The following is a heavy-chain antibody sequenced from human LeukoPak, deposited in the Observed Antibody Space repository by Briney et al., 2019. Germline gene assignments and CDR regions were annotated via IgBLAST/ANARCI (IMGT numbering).Heavy chain of an antibody. CDR1: GFTFSSYA. J-gene: IGHJ4*02. CDR2: ISSNGGST. Sequence: PGGSLRLSCSASGFTFSSYAMRWVRQAPGKGLEFVSAISSNGGSTYYADSVKGRFTISRDNSKNTLYLQMSSLRAEDTAVYYCVKGGSLIQLPYPFDYWGQGTLVTVSS. V-gene: IGHV3-64D*06. D-gene: IGHD5-18*01. CDR3: VKGGSLIQLPYPFDY.